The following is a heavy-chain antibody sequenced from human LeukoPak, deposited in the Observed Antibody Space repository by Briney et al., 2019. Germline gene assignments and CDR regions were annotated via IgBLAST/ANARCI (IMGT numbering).Heavy chain of an antibody. J-gene: IGHJ5*02. CDR1: GGSITTSKW. Sequence: SGTLSLTCAVSGGSITTSKWWSWVRQAPGKRLEWIGEIYHTGSTNYNPSFKSRVTISLDKSQNHFSLELNSLTAADTAVYYCARLNSAVLTWFDPWGQGTLVTVSS. CDR3: ARLNSAVLTWFDP. CDR2: IYHTGST. D-gene: IGHD5-18*01. V-gene: IGHV4-4*02.